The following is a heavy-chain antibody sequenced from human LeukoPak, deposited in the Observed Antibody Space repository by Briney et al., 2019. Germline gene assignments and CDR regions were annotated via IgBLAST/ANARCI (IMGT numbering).Heavy chain of an antibody. CDR2: IYHSGST. Sequence: SETLSLTCTVSGGSISSGGYSWSWIRQPPGKGLEWIGYIYHSGSTYYNPSLKSRVTISVDTSKNQFSLKLSSVTAADTAVYYCARSGTVVVPAAMVRAFDIWGQGTMVTVSS. CDR3: ARSGTVVVPAAMVRAFDI. CDR1: GGSISSGGYS. D-gene: IGHD2-2*01. V-gene: IGHV4-30-2*01. J-gene: IGHJ3*02.